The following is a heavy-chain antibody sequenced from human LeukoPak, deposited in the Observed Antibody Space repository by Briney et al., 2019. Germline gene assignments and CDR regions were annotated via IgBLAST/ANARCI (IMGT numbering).Heavy chain of an antibody. J-gene: IGHJ4*02. D-gene: IGHD6-19*01. CDR3: ARETSLAGFASGLGFNH. V-gene: IGHV4-59*01. CDR2: IYGSGYA. Sequence: SETQSLTCTVSGGSISGWYWSWIRQPPGKGLEWIGNIYGSGYANYNPSLKSRVTMSIDTSKNHFSLKLTSVTAADTATYYCARETSLAGFASGLGFNHWGQGILVTVSS. CDR1: GGSISGWY.